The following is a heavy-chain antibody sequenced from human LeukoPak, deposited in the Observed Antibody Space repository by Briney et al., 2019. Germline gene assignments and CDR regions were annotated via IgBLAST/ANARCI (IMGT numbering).Heavy chain of an antibody. CDR3: AKPGKRRVVTITDFDY. CDR2: IWYDGSNI. V-gene: IGHV3-30*02. J-gene: IGHJ4*02. Sequence: GGSLRLSCAASGFTFSTYGMHWVRQAPGKGLEWLAVIWYDGSNIYYADSVKGRSTISRDNSKNTLYLQMNSLRAEDTSVYYCAKPGKRRVVTITDFDYWGQGTLVTVSS. CDR1: GFTFSTYG. D-gene: IGHD3-22*01.